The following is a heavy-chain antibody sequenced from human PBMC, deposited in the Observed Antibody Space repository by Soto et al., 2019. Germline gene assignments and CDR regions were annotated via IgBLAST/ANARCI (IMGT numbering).Heavy chain of an antibody. D-gene: IGHD1-7*01. CDR2: IYHSGST. Sequence: SETLSLTCAVSGGSISSSNWWSWVRQPPGKGLEWIGEIYHSGSTNYNPPLKSRVTISVDKSKSQFSLKLSSVTAADTAVYYCASRRRITGTTPLFDGGGQGTLVT. CDR3: ASRRRITGTTPLFDG. V-gene: IGHV4-4*02. J-gene: IGHJ5*02. CDR1: GGSISSSNW.